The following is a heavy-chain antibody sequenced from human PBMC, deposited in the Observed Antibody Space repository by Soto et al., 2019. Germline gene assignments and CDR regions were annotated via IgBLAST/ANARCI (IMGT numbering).Heavy chain of an antibody. CDR3: AKDQPTPIVVVPAESAYNWFDP. V-gene: IGHV3-23*01. CDR2: ISGSGGST. Sequence: HPGGSLRLSCAASGFTFSSYAMSWVRQAPGKGLEWVSAISGSGGSTYYADSVKGRFTISRDNSKNTLYLQMNSLRAEDTAVYYCAKDQPTPIVVVPAESAYNWFDPWGQGTLVTVSS. CDR1: GFTFSSYA. J-gene: IGHJ5*02. D-gene: IGHD2-2*01.